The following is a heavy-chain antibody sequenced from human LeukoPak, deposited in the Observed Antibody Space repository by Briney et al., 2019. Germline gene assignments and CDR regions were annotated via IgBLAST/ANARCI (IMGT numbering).Heavy chain of an antibody. Sequence: SETLSLTCTVSDDSITMYYWTWIRQPPGKGLEWIGYVYHTGSTKFNPSLNGRVTISRDTSNNFFSLRLRSVTAADTAVYFCERGRVSSSTWYSTYYYFFYMDFWGKGTTVTVSS. CDR2: VYHTGST. V-gene: IGHV4-59*01. J-gene: IGHJ6*03. D-gene: IGHD4-11*01. CDR3: ERGRVSSSTWYSTYYYFFYMDF. CDR1: DDSITMYY.